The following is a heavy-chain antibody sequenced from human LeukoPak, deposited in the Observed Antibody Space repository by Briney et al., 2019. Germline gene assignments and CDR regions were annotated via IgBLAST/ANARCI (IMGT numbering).Heavy chain of an antibody. V-gene: IGHV3-74*01. J-gene: IGHJ3*02. CDR1: GFTFSSHW. CDR3: AIVYAVPDKRNALDM. CDR2: IHDDGTTT. Sequence: GGSLRLSCAASGFTFSSHWMHWVRQAPGKGLVWVSRIHDDGTTTNYADSVKGRFTISRDNAKNTLYLQMNSLRAEGTAVYYCAIVYAVPDKRNALDMWGQGTMVTVSS. D-gene: IGHD2-8*01.